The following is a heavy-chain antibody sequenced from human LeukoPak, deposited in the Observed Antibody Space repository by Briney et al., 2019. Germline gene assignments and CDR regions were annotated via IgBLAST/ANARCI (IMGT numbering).Heavy chain of an antibody. J-gene: IGHJ5*02. CDR1: GFTFSSYA. CDR3: ARDSGYSYGSLENWFDP. Sequence: GRSLRLSCAASGFTFSSYAMHWVRQAPGKGLEWVAVISYDGSNKYYADSVKGRFTISRDSSKNTLYLQMNSLRAEDTAVYYCARDSGYSYGSLENWFDPWGQGTLVTVSS. CDR2: ISYDGSNK. D-gene: IGHD5-18*01. V-gene: IGHV3-30-3*01.